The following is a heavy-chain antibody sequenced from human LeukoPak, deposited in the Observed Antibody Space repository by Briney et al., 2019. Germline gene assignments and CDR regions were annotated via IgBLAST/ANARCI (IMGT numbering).Heavy chain of an antibody. CDR1: GYTFRSYE. D-gene: IGHD2-2*01. CDR3: AKERLSLVVPAALF. V-gene: IGHV3-48*03. J-gene: IGHJ4*02. CDR2: ISNSGSTI. Sequence: PGGSLRLSCAASGYTFRSYEMNWVRQAPGKGLEWVSYISNSGSTIYYADSVKGRFTISRDNSKNTLYLQMNSLRAEDTAVYYCAKERLSLVVPAALFWGQGTLVTVSS.